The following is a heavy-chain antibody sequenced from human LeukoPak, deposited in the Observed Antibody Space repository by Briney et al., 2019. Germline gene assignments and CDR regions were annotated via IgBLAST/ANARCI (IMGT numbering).Heavy chain of an antibody. CDR2: IGPPGAGI. CDR1: GFTFNTYA. CDR3: AKYAPPTTVVTRFLDS. V-gene: IGHV3-23*01. Sequence: GGSLRLSCAASGFTFNTYAMTWVRQAPGKGLEWVSVIGPPGAGIHYAASVEGRFTISRDNSMNTLYLQMNSLKAEDTAVYYCAKYAPPTTVVTRFLDSWGQGTLVTVSS. J-gene: IGHJ4*02. D-gene: IGHD4-23*01.